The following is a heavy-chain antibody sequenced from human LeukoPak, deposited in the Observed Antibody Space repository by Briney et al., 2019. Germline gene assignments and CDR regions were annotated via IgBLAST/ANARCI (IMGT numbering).Heavy chain of an antibody. V-gene: IGHV1-18*01. D-gene: IGHD6-13*01. CDR2: ISAYNGNT. CDR1: GYTFTSYG. CDR3: ARDQFPLYSSSWWPFDY. J-gene: IGHJ4*02. Sequence: ASVKVSCKASGYTFTSYGISWVRQAPGQGLEGMGWISAYNGNTNYAQKLQGRVTMTTDTSTSTAYMELRSLRSDDTAVYYCARDQFPLYSSSWWPFDYSGQGTLVTASS.